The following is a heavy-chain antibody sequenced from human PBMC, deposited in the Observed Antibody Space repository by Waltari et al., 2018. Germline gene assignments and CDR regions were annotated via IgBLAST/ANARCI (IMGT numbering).Heavy chain of an antibody. D-gene: IGHD5-18*01. Sequence: EVQLVESGGGLIQPGGSLSLSCAASGFTVSSNYMSWVRRAPGKGLGWVSVIYSGGSTYYADSVKGRFTISRDNSKNTLYLQMNSLRAEDTAVYYCARGLAYSYGSGDAFDIWGQGTMVTVSS. V-gene: IGHV3-53*01. CDR1: GFTVSSNY. CDR2: IYSGGST. CDR3: ARGLAYSYGSGDAFDI. J-gene: IGHJ3*02.